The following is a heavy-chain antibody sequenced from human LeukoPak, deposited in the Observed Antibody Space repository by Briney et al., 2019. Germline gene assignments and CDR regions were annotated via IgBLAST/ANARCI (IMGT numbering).Heavy chain of an antibody. CDR1: GFTFSSYA. Sequence: GGSLRLSCAASGFTFSSYAMHWVRQAPGKGLEWAAVISYDGSNKYYADSVKGRFTISRDNSKNTLYLQMNSLRAEDTAVYYCARETVAGTNWFDPWGQGTLVTVSS. V-gene: IGHV3-30-3*01. CDR3: ARETVAGTNWFDP. J-gene: IGHJ5*02. CDR2: ISYDGSNK. D-gene: IGHD6-19*01.